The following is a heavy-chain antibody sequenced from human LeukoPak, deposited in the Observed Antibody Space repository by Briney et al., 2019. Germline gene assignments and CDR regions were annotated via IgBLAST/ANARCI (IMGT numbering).Heavy chain of an antibody. J-gene: IGHJ4*02. Sequence: ASVKVSCTASGYTFTTYDVNWVRQGTGQGLEWMGWMNLNSGHTGYAQKFQGRVTMTRNTSISTAYMELSSLRSEDTAVYYCARDLGMATITSVDYWGQGTLVTVSS. CDR1: GYTFTTYD. V-gene: IGHV1-8*01. CDR3: ARDLGMATITSVDY. D-gene: IGHD5-24*01. CDR2: MNLNSGHT.